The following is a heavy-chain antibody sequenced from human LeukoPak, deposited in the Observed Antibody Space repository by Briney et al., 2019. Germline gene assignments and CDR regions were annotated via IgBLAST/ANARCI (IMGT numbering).Heavy chain of an antibody. CDR1: GFTFTNYA. CDR2: LSINGDHT. J-gene: IGHJ4*02. CDR3: AKMGLGRYCSSTSCSDY. V-gene: IGHV3-23*01. D-gene: IGHD2-2*01. Sequence: PGASLRHSCVVSGFTFTNYAMTWVRQAPGKGLEWVSSLSINGDHTYYADSVKGRFTISRDNSKNTLYLQMNSLRAEDTAIYYCAKMGLGRYCSSTSCSDYWGQGTLVTVSS.